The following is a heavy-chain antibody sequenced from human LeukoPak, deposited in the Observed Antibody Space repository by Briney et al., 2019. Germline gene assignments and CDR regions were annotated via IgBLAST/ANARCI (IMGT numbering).Heavy chain of an antibody. CDR3: AREGTLLWFGESYAFDI. J-gene: IGHJ3*02. D-gene: IGHD3-10*01. V-gene: IGHV1-8*01. CDR1: GYTFTSYD. Sequence: RASVKVSCKASGYTFTSYDINWVRQATGQGLEWMGWMNPNSGNTGYAQKFQGRVTMTRSTSISTAYMELSSLRSEDTAVYYCAREGTLLWFGESYAFDIWGQGTMVTVSS. CDR2: MNPNSGNT.